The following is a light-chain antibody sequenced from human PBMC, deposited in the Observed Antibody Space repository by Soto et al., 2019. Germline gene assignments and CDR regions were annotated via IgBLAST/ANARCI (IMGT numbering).Light chain of an antibody. V-gene: IGKV4-1*01. CDR2: WAS. CDR1: QILFSNSNNKNC. J-gene: IGKJ1*01. Sequence: DIVMTQSPDSLAVSLGERATINCKSSQILFSNSNNKNCIAWYQQKSGQPPKLLIYWASSRESGVPDRFSGGGSGTDFTLTISSLQAEDVATYYCQHYYSIPWTFGQGTRVEIK. CDR3: QHYYSIPWT.